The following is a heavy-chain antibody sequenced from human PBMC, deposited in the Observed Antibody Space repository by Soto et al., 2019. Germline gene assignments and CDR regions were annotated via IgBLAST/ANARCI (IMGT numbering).Heavy chain of an antibody. CDR3: ARSGYCSGGSCYPRY. D-gene: IGHD2-15*01. CDR1: GYTFTSYA. Sequence: QVQLVQSGAEVKKPGASVKVSCKASGYTFTSYAMHWVRQAPGQRLEWMGWINAGNGNTKYSQKFQGRVTITRDTSASTAYMELSSLRSEDTAVYYCARSGYCSGGSCYPRYWGQGTLVTVSS. CDR2: INAGNGNT. J-gene: IGHJ4*02. V-gene: IGHV1-3*01.